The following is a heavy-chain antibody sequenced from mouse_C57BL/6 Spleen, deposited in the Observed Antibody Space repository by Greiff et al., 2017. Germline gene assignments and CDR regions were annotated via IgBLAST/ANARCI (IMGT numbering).Heavy chain of an antibody. Sequence: EVMLVESGGDLVKPGGSLKLSCAASGFTFSSYGMSWVRQTPDKRLEWVATISSGGSYTYYPDSVKGRFTISRDNAKNTLYLQMSSLKSEDTAMYYCARQRDPDPIPYFDVWGTGTTVTVAS. CDR1: GFTFSSYG. D-gene: IGHD3-3*01. CDR2: ISSGGSYT. V-gene: IGHV5-6*02. CDR3: ARQRDPDPIPYFDV. J-gene: IGHJ1*03.